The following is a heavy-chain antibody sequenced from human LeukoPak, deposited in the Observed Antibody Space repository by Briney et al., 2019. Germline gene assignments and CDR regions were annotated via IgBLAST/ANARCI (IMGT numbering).Heavy chain of an antibody. V-gene: IGHV4-59*01. CDR1: GGSLSRDY. Sequence: KPSETLSLTCTVSGGSLSRDYWSWIRQSPGKGLEWIGCIYYNGRTNYSPYFASRVTMSLDTSKNQFSLRLNSVTAADTAVYYCARDRPGGSSFDYWGQGTLVTVSS. CDR3: ARDRPGGSSFDY. J-gene: IGHJ4*02. CDR2: IYYNGRT. D-gene: IGHD2-2*01.